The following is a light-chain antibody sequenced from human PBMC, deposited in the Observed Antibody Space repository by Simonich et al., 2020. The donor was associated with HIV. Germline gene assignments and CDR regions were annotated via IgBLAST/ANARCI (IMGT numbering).Light chain of an antibody. V-gene: IGKV1-5*03. CDR1: QSIYIW. J-gene: IGKJ1*01. CDR3: QQYNSYTWT. Sequence: DIQMTQSPSTLSASVGDRVTITCRASQSIYIWLAWYQEKPGKAPKLLIYKASSLESGVPSRFSGSGSGTEFTLTISSLQPDDFATYFCQQYNSYTWTFGQGTKVEIK. CDR2: KAS.